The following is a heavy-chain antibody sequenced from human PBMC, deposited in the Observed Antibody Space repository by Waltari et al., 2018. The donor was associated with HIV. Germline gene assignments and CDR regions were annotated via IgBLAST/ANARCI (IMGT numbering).Heavy chain of an antibody. CDR3: ARRGADYGNPLDY. J-gene: IGHJ4*02. CDR1: GGPINTHSFY. CDR2: IYYTGST. Sequence: QLQLLESGPRLVKPSQTLSLTCTVPGGPINTHSFYWGWIRHPPGKSLEWIGSIYYTGSTYYNPSLESRVTISIDTSKNQFSLKLNSVTDTDTAVYYCARRGADYGNPLDYWGQGTLVTVSS. D-gene: IGHD4-17*01. V-gene: IGHV4-39*01.